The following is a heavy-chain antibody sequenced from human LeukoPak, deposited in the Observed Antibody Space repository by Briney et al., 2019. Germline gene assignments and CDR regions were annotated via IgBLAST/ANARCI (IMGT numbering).Heavy chain of an antibody. Sequence: GGSRRLSCAGSGFTFSYYAMGWVRQAPGKGLEGVSAISDSESGTYYAYPVKGRFTISRDNSKKTLYVQMNSLRAEDTAIYYCATVKGQGAFEVWGPGTMVAVSS. CDR3: ATVKGQGAFEV. J-gene: IGHJ3*01. V-gene: IGHV3-23*01. CDR1: GFTFSYYA. CDR2: ISDSESGT.